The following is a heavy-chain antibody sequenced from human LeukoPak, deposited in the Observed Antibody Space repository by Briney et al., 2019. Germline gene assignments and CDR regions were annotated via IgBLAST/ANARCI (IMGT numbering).Heavy chain of an antibody. Sequence: SETLSPTCAVYGGSFSGYYWSWIRQPPGKGLEWIGQITYGGKTKYNPSLKSRVTISVDTSKNQFSLKLSSVTAADTAVYYCARVYYDSSGYSDYFDYWGQGTLVTVSS. J-gene: IGHJ4*02. CDR3: ARVYYDSSGYSDYFDY. V-gene: IGHV4-34*01. CDR2: ITYGGKT. CDR1: GGSFSGYY. D-gene: IGHD3-22*01.